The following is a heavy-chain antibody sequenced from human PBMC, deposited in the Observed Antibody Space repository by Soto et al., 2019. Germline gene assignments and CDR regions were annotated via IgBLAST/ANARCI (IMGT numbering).Heavy chain of an antibody. D-gene: IGHD3-10*01. J-gene: IGHJ6*02. Sequence: QVQLQESGPGLVKPSQTLSLTCTVSGGSISSGGYYWSWIRQHPGKGLEWIGYIYYSGSTFYNPSLNRRVNISVDTSKNQFSLKLSSVTAADTAVYYCASPRYGSVYGLDVWGQGTTVTVSS. CDR3: ASPRYGSVYGLDV. V-gene: IGHV4-31*03. CDR2: IYYSGST. CDR1: GGSISSGGYY.